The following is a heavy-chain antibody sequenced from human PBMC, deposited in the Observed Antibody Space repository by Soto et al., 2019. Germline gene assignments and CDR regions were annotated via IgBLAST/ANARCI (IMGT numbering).Heavy chain of an antibody. CDR1: GGSISSDD. CDR3: AGGRDDYYGCYFDL. V-gene: IGHV4-59*01. Sequence: PSETLSLTCTVSGGSISSDDWSWIRQPPGKGREWIGYIYYSGSPNYSPSLESRVTISEDTSKNQFSLKLSSVTAADTAMYYCAGGRDDYYGCYFDLWGRGTLVTVSS. J-gene: IGHJ2*01. CDR2: IYYSGSP. D-gene: IGHD4-17*01.